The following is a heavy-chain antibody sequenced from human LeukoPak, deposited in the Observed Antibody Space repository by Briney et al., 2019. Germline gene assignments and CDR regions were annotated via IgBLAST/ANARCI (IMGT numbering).Heavy chain of an antibody. CDR1: LDSTTSNF. CDR2: IHRSGSP. V-gene: IGHV4-4*02. D-gene: IGHD1-14*01. J-gene: IGHJ4*02. CDR3: AREILGGFNPGAY. Sequence: SETLSLTCAVSLDSTTSNFWSWVRQPPGKGLEWIGEIHRSGSPNYNPSLQSRVTISIDRSRNQIALELSSVTAADTAVYYCAREILGGFNPGAYWGQGTLVTVSS.